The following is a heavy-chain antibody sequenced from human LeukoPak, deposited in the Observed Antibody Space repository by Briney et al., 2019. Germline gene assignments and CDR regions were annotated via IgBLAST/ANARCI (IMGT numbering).Heavy chain of an antibody. V-gene: IGHV3-23*01. J-gene: IGHJ3*02. CDR3: AKAFREYGSSTYSSFDI. CDR2: ITGTT. D-gene: IGHD6-13*01. CDR1: GFTFSSYA. Sequence: GGSLRLSCAASGFTFSSYAMSWVRQAPGKGLQWVSTITGTTHYADSVRGRSTISRDNSKNILYLQMNSLSTEDTAIYYCAKAFREYGSSTYSSFDIWGQGTMVTVSS.